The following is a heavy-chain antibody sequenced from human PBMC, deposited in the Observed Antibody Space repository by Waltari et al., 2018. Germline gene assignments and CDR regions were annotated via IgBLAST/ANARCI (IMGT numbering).Heavy chain of an antibody. CDR2: IYSGGST. J-gene: IGHJ4*02. D-gene: IGHD6-19*01. CDR1: GFTVSGKY. V-gene: IGHV3-53*01. Sequence: EVQLVESGGGLIQPGGSLRLSCAASGFTVSGKYMIWVRQAPGKGLEWVSVIYSGGSTYYADSVKGRVTISRDTSRNTLYLQMNSLRAEDTAVYYCATDPGATGRLAARFNYWGQGTPVTVSS. CDR3: ATDPGATGRLAARFNY.